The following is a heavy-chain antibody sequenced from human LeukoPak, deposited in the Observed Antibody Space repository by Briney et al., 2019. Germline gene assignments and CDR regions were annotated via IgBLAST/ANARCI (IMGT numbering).Heavy chain of an antibody. Sequence: GGSLRLSCVASGFSLSSYNMNWVRQAPGKGLEWVSSISTSSYYIYYTDSVRGRFIISRDNTRNSLYLQMNSLRAEDTAVYYCARDPPVVSGPVHYYYYMDVWGKGTTVTVSS. V-gene: IGHV3-21*01. CDR1: GFSLSSYN. CDR3: ARDPPVVSGPVHYYYYMDV. D-gene: IGHD3-22*01. J-gene: IGHJ6*03. CDR2: ISTSSYYI.